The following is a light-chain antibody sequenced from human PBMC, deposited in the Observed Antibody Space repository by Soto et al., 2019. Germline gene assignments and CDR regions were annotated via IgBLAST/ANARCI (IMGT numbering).Light chain of an antibody. Sequence: QSVLTQPPSSSASPGETARLTCTLPSDINVGSYNIYWYQQRPGSPPRYLLYFYTDSDMGHGSGVPGRFSGSNDASANTGNLAISELRYEDEAYYYCNICRNTVVLFGGGTKLTVL. J-gene: IGLJ2*01. CDR1: SDINVGSYN. CDR2: FYTDSDM. CDR3: NICRNTVVL. V-gene: IGLV5-37*01.